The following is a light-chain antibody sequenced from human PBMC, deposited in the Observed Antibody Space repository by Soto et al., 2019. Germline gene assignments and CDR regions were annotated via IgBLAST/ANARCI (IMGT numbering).Light chain of an antibody. CDR2: GAS. V-gene: IGKV3-15*01. CDR3: QQYNKWPPYT. Sequence: EIGMTQSPANLSVSPGERATLSCRASQSVSSNLAWYQQKPGQGPRLLIYGASTRATSIPARFSGSESGTEFTLTINSLQSEDFAVYYCQQYNKWPPYTFGQGTKLEIK. J-gene: IGKJ2*01. CDR1: QSVSSN.